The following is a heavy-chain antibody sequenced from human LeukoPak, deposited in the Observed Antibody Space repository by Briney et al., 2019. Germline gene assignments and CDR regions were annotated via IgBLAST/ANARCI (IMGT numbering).Heavy chain of an antibody. Sequence: PSETLSLTCSVSGGSISSYYWSWIRQPPGKGLEWIGYIYYSGSTNYNPSLKSRVTISVDTSKNQFSLKLSSVTAADTAVYYCARFGVAGIQHWGQGTLVTVSS. CDR3: ARFGVAGIQH. V-gene: IGHV4-59*01. CDR2: IYYSGST. CDR1: GGSISSYY. D-gene: IGHD6-19*01. J-gene: IGHJ1*01.